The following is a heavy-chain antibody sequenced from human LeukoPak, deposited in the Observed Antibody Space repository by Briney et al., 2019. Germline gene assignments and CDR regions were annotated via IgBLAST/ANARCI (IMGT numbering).Heavy chain of an antibody. CDR2: IIPIFCTA. D-gene: IGHD1-1*01. CDR1: GGTFSSYA. V-gene: IGHV1-69*06. CDR3: ARDLPGTEGDY. J-gene: IGHJ4*02. Sequence: SVKGSCKASGGTFSSYAISGVRQAPGQGLEWMGGIIPIFCTANYAQKFPGRVTITATKSTSTAYMELSSMRSEDTAVYYCARDLPGTEGDYWGQGTLVTVSS.